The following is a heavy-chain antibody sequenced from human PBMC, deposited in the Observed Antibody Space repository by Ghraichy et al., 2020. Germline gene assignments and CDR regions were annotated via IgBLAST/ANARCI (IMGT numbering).Heavy chain of an antibody. J-gene: IGHJ6*04. D-gene: IGHD2-2*01. V-gene: IGHV1-18*01. Sequence: ASVKVSCKASGYTFTSCGISWVRQAPGQGLEWMGWISAYNGNTNYAQKLQGRVTMTTDTSTSTAYMELRSLRSDDTAVYYCARDMGIVVVPAANAYYYGMDVWGKGTTVTVSS. CDR1: GYTFTSCG. CDR3: ARDMGIVVVPAANAYYYGMDV. CDR2: ISAYNGNT.